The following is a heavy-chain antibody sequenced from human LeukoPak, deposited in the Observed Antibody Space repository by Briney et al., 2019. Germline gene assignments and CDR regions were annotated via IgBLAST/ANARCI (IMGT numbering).Heavy chain of an antibody. J-gene: IGHJ5*02. CDR2: IKHSGST. V-gene: IGHV4-34*01. CDR3: ARGGGVAGTNS. CDR1: GGSFSGYY. Sequence: SETLSLTCAVYGGSFSGYYWCWIRQPPGKGLEWIGEIKHSGSTNYNPSLKSRVTISVDTSKNQFSLKLSSVTAADTAVYYCARGGGVAGTNSWGQGTLVTVSS. D-gene: IGHD6-19*01.